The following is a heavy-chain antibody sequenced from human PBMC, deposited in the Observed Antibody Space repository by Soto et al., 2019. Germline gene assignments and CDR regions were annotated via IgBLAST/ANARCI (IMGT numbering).Heavy chain of an antibody. J-gene: IGHJ6*03. V-gene: IGHV1-18*01. Sequence: QVQLVQSGAEVKKPGASVKVSCKASGYTFPSYGISWVRQAPGQGLEWMGWISAYNGNTNYAQKLQGRVTMTTDTSTSTAYMELRSLRSDDTAVYYCARVLCSSTSCYASYYYYMDVWGKGTTVTVSS. D-gene: IGHD2-2*01. CDR3: ARVLCSSTSCYASYYYYMDV. CDR1: GYTFPSYG. CDR2: ISAYNGNT.